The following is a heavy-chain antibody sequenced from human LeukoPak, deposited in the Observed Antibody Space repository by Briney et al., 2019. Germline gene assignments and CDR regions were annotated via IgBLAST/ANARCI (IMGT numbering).Heavy chain of an antibody. J-gene: IGHJ4*02. D-gene: IGHD6-19*01. Sequence: GGSLRLSCAASGFTVSSNYMSWVRQAPGKGLEWVSVIYSGGRTYYADSVKGRFTISRDNSKNTLYLQMNSLRAEDTAVYYCARDYHSSGWYYFDYWGQGTLVTVSS. V-gene: IGHV3-53*01. CDR1: GFTVSSNY. CDR2: IYSGGRT. CDR3: ARDYHSSGWYYFDY.